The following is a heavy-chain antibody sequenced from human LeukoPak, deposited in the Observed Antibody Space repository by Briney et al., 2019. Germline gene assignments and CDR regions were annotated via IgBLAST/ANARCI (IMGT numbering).Heavy chain of an antibody. Sequence: GGSLRLSCAVSGFTFSSNAMTWVRQAPGRGLECVSAITGDGSTTYYADSVKGRFTLSRDNARNSLYLQMNSLRAEDTALYYCARATTVTTLVDAFDIWGQGTMVTVSS. J-gene: IGHJ3*02. CDR3: ARATTVTTLVDAFDI. V-gene: IGHV3-23*01. CDR1: GFTFSSNA. CDR2: ITGDGSTT. D-gene: IGHD4-17*01.